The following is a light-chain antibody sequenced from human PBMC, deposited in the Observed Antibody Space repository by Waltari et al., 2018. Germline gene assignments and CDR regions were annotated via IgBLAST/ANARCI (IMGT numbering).Light chain of an antibody. CDR3: QHYVRLPAT. J-gene: IGKJ1*01. Sequence: IVSMQSPVSLASSPGGRVTISCRASQLVSRALAWYQQKPGQAPRLLIFGASNRATGIPDRFIGSGSETDFSLTISRLEPEDFAVYYCQHYVRLPATFGRGTKVEIK. CDR1: QLVSRA. CDR2: GAS. V-gene: IGKV3-20*01.